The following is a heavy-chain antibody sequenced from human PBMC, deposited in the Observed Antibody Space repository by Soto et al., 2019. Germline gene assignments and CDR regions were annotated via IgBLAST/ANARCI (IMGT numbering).Heavy chain of an antibody. CDR3: ARGLNVYYSDY. D-gene: IGHD3-10*01. Sequence: ASVKVSCKSSGYTLTSYVMHWVRQAPGQRLEWMGWINAGNGNTKYSQKFQGRVTITRDTSASTAYMELSSLRSEDTAVYYCARGLNVYYSDYWGQGTLVTVSS. CDR2: INAGNGNT. CDR1: GYTLTSYV. J-gene: IGHJ4*02. V-gene: IGHV1-3*01.